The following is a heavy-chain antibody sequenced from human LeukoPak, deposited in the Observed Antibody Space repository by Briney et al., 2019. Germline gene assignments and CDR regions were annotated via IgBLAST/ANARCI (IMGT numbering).Heavy chain of an antibody. V-gene: IGHV4-34*01. CDR3: GRVPIYDSSGYYCDY. J-gene: IGHJ4*02. CDR2: INHSGST. Sequence: IPSETLSLMCAVYGASFSGYYWSWIRQPPGKGLEWIGEINHSGSTNYNPFLKSRLTISVDTSKNQFSLKLSSVTAADTAVYYCGRVPIYDSSGYYCDYWGQGTLVTVSP. D-gene: IGHD3-22*01. CDR1: GASFSGYY.